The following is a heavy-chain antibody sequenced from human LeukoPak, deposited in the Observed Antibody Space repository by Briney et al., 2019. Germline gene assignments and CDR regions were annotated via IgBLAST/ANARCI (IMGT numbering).Heavy chain of an antibody. CDR3: VRECYGEYYFDS. V-gene: IGHV3-30*03. D-gene: IGHD4-17*01. J-gene: IGHJ4*02. Sequence: GGSLRLSCAASEFTFSDYSMHWVRQAPGTGLEWVTVILKDGTTKYYADSVKGRFTIFRDNSKNTLSLQMDNLRVEDTAVYFCVRECYGEYYFDSWGQGTLVTVSS. CDR1: EFTFSDYS. CDR2: ILKDGTTK.